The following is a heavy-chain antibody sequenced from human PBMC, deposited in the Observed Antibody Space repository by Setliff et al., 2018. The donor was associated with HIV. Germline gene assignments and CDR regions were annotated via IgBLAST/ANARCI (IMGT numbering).Heavy chain of an antibody. Sequence: SETLSLTCTISGGSFGVYRWSWIRQSAGRGLEWIGRIDSSGTTDYKPSLKGRVTISVDTSKNQFSLKLTSVTAADTAVYYCARNVAATSAFDIWGRGTMVTVSS. D-gene: IGHD6-19*01. J-gene: IGHJ3*02. CDR1: GGSFGVYR. V-gene: IGHV4-4*07. CDR2: IDSSGTT. CDR3: ARNVAATSAFDI.